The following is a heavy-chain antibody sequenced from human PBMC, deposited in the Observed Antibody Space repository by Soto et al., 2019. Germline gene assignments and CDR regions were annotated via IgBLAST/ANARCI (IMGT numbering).Heavy chain of an antibody. CDR2: ISSSSSTI. V-gene: IGHV3-48*02. CDR1: GFTFSSYS. CDR3: AKSPSYPVHFDY. D-gene: IGHD1-26*01. J-gene: IGHJ4*02. Sequence: GGSLRLSCAASGFTFSSYSMNWGRQAPGKGLEWGSYISSSSSTIYYADSVKVRCTISRDNAKNSLYLHMNSLRDEAQAVYYSAKSPSYPVHFDYWGQGTLVTVSS.